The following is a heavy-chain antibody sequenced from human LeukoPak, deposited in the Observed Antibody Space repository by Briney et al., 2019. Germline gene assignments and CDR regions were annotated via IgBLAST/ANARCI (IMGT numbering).Heavy chain of an antibody. D-gene: IGHD3-22*01. V-gene: IGHV5-10-1*01. CDR3: ARTGDAYYYDSSGQLVAFDY. CDR2: IDPSDSYT. CDR1: GYSFTSYW. J-gene: IGHJ4*02. Sequence: GESLRISCKGSGYSFTSYWISWVRQMPGKGLEWMGRIDPSDSYTNYSPSFQGHVTISADESISTAYLQWSSLKASDTAMYYCARTGDAYYYDSSGQLVAFDYWGQGTLVTVSS.